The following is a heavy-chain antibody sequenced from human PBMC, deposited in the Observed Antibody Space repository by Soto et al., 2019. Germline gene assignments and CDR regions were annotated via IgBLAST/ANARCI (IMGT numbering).Heavy chain of an antibody. CDR3: ARESSLVGYYYGMDV. CDR1: GFTFSSYA. CDR2: ISYDGSNK. D-gene: IGHD6-6*01. J-gene: IGHJ6*02. V-gene: IGHV3-30-3*01. Sequence: QVQLVESGGRVVQPGRSLRLSCAASGFTFSSYAMHWVRQAPGKGLEWVAVISYDGSNKYYADSVKGRFTISRDNSKNTLYLQMNSLRAEDTAVYYCARESSLVGYYYGMDVWGQGTTVTVSS.